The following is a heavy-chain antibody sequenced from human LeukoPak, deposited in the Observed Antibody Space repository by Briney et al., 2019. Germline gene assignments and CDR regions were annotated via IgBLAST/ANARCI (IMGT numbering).Heavy chain of an antibody. J-gene: IGHJ4*01. CDR1: GFTFSAFS. V-gene: IGHV3-48*01. D-gene: IGHD3-16*01. CDR2: ITSGSSTT. CDR3: ARDGGGDY. Sequence: PGGSLRLSCAASGFTFSAFSMNWVRQAPGKGLEWVSYITSGSSTTYYADSVRGRFTISRDNAKNSLFLQMNSLRAEDTAVYYCARDGGGDYWGQGTLVTVSS.